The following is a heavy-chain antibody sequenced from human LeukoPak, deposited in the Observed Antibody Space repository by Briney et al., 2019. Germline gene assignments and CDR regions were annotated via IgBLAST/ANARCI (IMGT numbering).Heavy chain of an antibody. D-gene: IGHD1/OR15-1a*01. CDR1: GGSISSSSYY. CDR2: IYYSGST. J-gene: IGHJ6*02. CDR3: AAVTPSGEQEFYYYYGMDV. Sequence: SETLSLTCTVSGGSISSSSYYWGWIRQPPGKGLEWIGSIYYSGSTYYNPSLKSRVTISVDTSKNQFSLKLSSVTAADTAVYYCAAVTPSGEQEFYYYYGMDVWGQGTTVTVSS. V-gene: IGHV4-39*07.